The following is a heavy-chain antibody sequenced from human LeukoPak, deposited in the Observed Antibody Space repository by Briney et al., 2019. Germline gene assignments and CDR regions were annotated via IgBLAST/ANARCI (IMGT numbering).Heavy chain of an antibody. CDR1: GESLNSYY. Sequence: PSETLSLTCAVYGESLNSYYWSWVRQPPGEGLEWVAFLRRDGSDKYYADSVKGRFTISRDNSKNTVYLQMNSLRPEDTAVYYCAKDHSQNFDYWGQGTLVTVSS. V-gene: IGHV3-30*02. CDR3: AKDHSQNFDY. J-gene: IGHJ4*02. CDR2: LRRDGSDK. D-gene: IGHD5-18*01.